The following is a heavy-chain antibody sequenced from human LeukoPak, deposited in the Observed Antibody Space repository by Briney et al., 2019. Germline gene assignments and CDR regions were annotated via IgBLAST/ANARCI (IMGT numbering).Heavy chain of an antibody. CDR3: AREREIRTTFSYFDY. CDR1: GDSVSSNSAA. Sequence: SQTLSLTCAISGDSVSSNSAAWNWIRQSPSRGLEWLGRTYYRSEWFHNYAISVKSRVAINPDTSKNQFSLQLNSVTPEDTAVYYCAREREIRTTFSYFDYWGQGTLVTVSS. V-gene: IGHV6-1*01. CDR2: TYYRSEWFH. D-gene: IGHD1-7*01. J-gene: IGHJ4*02.